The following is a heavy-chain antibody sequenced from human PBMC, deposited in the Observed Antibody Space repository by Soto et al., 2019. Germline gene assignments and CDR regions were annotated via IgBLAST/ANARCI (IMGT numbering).Heavy chain of an antibody. Sequence: SETLSLTCTVSGGSISSYYWSWIRQPPGKGLEWIGYIYYSGSTNYNPSLKSRVTISVDTSKNQFSLKLSSVTAADTAVYYCARLANSYEYSSGWYRPHDAFDIWGQGTMVTVSS. CDR2: IYYSGST. D-gene: IGHD6-19*01. CDR1: GGSISSYY. CDR3: ARLANSYEYSSGWYRPHDAFDI. J-gene: IGHJ3*02. V-gene: IGHV4-59*08.